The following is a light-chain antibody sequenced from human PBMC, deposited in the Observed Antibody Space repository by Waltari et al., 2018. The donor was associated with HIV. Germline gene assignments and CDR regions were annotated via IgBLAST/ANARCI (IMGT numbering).Light chain of an antibody. CDR2: DVS. CDR3: SSDTSTYV. Sequence: QSALTQPASVSGSPGQSITISCTGTSSDVGGYNYVSWYQRHPGKAPKLMIYDVSNRPSGVSNRFAGSKSGNTASLTISGLQAEDEADYYGSSDTSTYVFGTGTKVTVL. J-gene: IGLJ1*01. V-gene: IGLV2-14*01. CDR1: SSDVGGYNY.